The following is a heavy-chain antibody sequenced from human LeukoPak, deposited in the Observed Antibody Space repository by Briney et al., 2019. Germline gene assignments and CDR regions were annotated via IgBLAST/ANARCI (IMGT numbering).Heavy chain of an antibody. CDR3: ARVGGSYWGWFDP. D-gene: IGHD1-26*01. Sequence: SETLSLTCTVSGGSISSYYWSWIRQPPGKGLEWIGYIYYSGSTNYNPSLKSRVTISVDTSKNQFSLKLSSVTAEDTAVYYCARVGGSYWGWFDPWGQGTLVTVSS. CDR1: GGSISSYY. CDR2: IYYSGST. V-gene: IGHV4-59*12. J-gene: IGHJ5*02.